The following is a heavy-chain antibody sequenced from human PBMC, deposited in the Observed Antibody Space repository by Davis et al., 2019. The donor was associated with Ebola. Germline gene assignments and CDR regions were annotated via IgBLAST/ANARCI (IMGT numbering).Heavy chain of an antibody. CDR2: IRSKANSYAT. J-gene: IGHJ4*02. D-gene: IGHD3-22*01. Sequence: GESLKISCAASGFTFSVSAMHWVRQASGKGLEWVGRIRSKANSYATAYAASVKGRFTISRDDSKNTAYLQMNSLKTEDTAVYYCTSDDYYDSRARDYWGQGTLVTVSS. CDR3: TSDDYYDSRARDY. V-gene: IGHV3-73*01. CDR1: GFTFSVSA.